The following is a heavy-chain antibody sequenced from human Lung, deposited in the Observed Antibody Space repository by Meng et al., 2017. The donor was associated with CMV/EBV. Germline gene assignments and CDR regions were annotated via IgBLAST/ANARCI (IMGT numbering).Heavy chain of an antibody. D-gene: IGHD3-3*01. J-gene: IGHJ6*02. Sequence: SETLSLTCTASGGSISSYYWSWIRQPPGKGLEWIGYIYYSGSTNYNPSLKSRVIISVDTSKNQFSLKLSSVTAADTAVYYCARFTIFGVVMDGMDVWGQGTTVTVSS. CDR2: IYYSGST. CDR1: GGSISSYY. V-gene: IGHV4-59*01. CDR3: ARFTIFGVVMDGMDV.